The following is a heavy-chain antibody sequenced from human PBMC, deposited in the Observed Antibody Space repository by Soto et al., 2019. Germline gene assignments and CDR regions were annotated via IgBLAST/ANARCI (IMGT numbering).Heavy chain of an antibody. D-gene: IGHD3-22*01. V-gene: IGHV4-34*01. CDR1: GGSFSDFY. CDR3: ARSPYSSGYYYAIDY. Sequence: PSETLSLTCAVYGGSFSDFYWTWIRQPPGKGLEWIGEINHSGSTNYNPSLKSRVAISVDTSKNQFSLNLTSVTAADTAVYYCARSPYSSGYYYAIDYWGQGTQVTVSS. CDR2: INHSGST. J-gene: IGHJ4*02.